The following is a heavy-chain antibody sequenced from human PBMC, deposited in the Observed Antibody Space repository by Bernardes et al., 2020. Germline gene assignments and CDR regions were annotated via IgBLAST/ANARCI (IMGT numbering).Heavy chain of an antibody. Sequence: SETLSLSCTVSGGSVSSYYWSWIRQPPGKGLEWIGHIYYSGNSNYNPSLKSRVTISVETSNNQFSLKLSSVTAADTAVYYCARDNYYDSGSRALFDSWGQGTLVTVSS. CDR1: GGSVSSYY. CDR2: IYYSGNS. CDR3: ARDNYYDSGSRALFDS. J-gene: IGHJ5*01. V-gene: IGHV4-59*02. D-gene: IGHD3-10*01.